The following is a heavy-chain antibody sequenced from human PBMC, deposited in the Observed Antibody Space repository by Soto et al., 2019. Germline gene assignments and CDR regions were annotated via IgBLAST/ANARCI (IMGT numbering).Heavy chain of an antibody. CDR3: ARGIPHVDIVATGVYYYYGMDV. D-gene: IGHD5-12*01. Sequence: ASVKVSCKASGYTFTSYGISWVRQAPGQGLEWMGWIIAIFGKANYAQKFQGRVTITTDESTSTAYMELSSLRSEDTAVYYCARGIPHVDIVATGVYYYYGMDVWGQGTTVTVSS. J-gene: IGHJ6*02. CDR2: IIAIFGKA. V-gene: IGHV1-69*05. CDR1: GYTFTSYG.